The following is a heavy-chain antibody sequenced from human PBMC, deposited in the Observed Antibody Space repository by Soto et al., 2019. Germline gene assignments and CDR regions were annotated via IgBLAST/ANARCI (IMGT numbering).Heavy chain of an antibody. V-gene: IGHV3-21*01. Sequence: PGGSLRLSCAASGFTFSSYSMNWVRQAPGKGLEWVSSISSSSSYIYYADSVKGRFTISRDNAKNSLYLQMNSLRAEDTAVYYCARDLGGRGIAARPRGRNYFDYWGQGTLVTVSS. D-gene: IGHD6-6*01. CDR1: GFTFSSYS. CDR2: ISSSSSYI. CDR3: ARDLGGRGIAARPRGRNYFDY. J-gene: IGHJ4*02.